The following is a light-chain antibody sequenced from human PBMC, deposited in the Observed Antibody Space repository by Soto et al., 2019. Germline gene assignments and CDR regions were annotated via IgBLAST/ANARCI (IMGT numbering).Light chain of an antibody. CDR1: QGISSY. J-gene: IGKJ1*01. V-gene: IGKV1-9*01. CDR2: AAS. CDR3: QQSYSTPPGT. Sequence: DIQLTHSPSFLSASVGDRVTITCRASQGISSYLAWYQQKPGKAPKLLIYAASTLQSGVPSRFSGSGSGTEFTLTISSLQPEDFATYYCQQSYSTPPGTFGQGTKVDIK.